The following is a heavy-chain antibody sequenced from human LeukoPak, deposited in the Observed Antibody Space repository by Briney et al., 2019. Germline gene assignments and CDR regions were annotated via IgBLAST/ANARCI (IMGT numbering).Heavy chain of an antibody. V-gene: IGHV4-34*01. CDR1: GGSFSGYY. Sequence: SETLSLTCAVYGGSFSGYYWSWIRQPPGKGLEWIGEINHSGSINYNPSLKSRVTISVDTSKNQFSLKLSSVTAADTAVYYCARGRYSYGPGPSYYYYGMDVWGQGTTVTVSS. CDR3: ARGRYSYGPGPSYYYYGMDV. J-gene: IGHJ6*02. CDR2: INHSGSI. D-gene: IGHD5-18*01.